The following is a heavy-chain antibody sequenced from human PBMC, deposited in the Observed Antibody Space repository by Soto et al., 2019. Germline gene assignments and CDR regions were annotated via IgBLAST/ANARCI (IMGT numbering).Heavy chain of an antibody. CDR3: ARALYSRPKPSWFDP. J-gene: IGHJ5*02. V-gene: IGHV4-31*03. CDR1: GGSISSGGYY. D-gene: IGHD6-13*01. CDR2: IYYSGGT. Sequence: QVQLQESGPGLVKPSQTLSLTCTVSGGSISSGGYYWSWIRQHPGKGLEWIGYIYYSGGTSYNPSLKSRVTISVDTSKNQSSLKLSSVTAADTAVYYCARALYSRPKPSWFDPWGQGTLVTVSS.